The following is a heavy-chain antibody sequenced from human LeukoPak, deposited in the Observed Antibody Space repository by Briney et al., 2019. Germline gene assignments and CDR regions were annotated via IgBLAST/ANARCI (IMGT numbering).Heavy chain of an antibody. J-gene: IGHJ4*02. CDR1: GFTFGDYA. CDR3: TRADIVVVVAAHYTPLFDY. CDR2: IRSKACGGTT. V-gene: IGHV3-49*03. Sequence: GGSLRLSCTASGFTFGDYAMSWFRQAPGKGLEGISFIRSKACGGTTEYAASVKGRFTISRDDSKSIAYLQMNSLKTEDTAVYYCTRADIVVVVAAHYTPLFDYWGQGTLVTVSS. D-gene: IGHD2-15*01.